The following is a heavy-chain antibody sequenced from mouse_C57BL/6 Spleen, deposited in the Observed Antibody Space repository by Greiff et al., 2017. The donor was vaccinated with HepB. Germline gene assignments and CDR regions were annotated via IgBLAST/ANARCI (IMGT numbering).Heavy chain of an antibody. CDR3: ARHEGGAIYYYGSSPWFAY. CDR1: GYTFTEYT. V-gene: IGHV1-62-2*01. CDR2: FYPGSGSI. J-gene: IGHJ3*01. D-gene: IGHD1-1*01. Sequence: QVQLKESGAELVKPGASVKLSCKASGYTFTEYTIHWVKQRSGQGLEWIGWFYPGSGSIKYNEKFKDKATLTADKSSSTIYMERSRLTSEDSAVYFCARHEGGAIYYYGSSPWFAYWGQGTLVTVSA.